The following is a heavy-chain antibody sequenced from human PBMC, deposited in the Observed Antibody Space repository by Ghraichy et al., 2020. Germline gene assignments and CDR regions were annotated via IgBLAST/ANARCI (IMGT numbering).Heavy chain of an antibody. J-gene: IGHJ4*02. V-gene: IGHV4-31*03. CDR3: ARRSTSPFDS. CDR2: IYYSGST. Sequence: SETLSLTCSVSGGSITTSGYYWTWIRQHPEKGLEWIGFIYYSGSTSYNRSLKSRVTMSVDTSNNFFSLKLRSVTAADTAVYYCARRSTSPFDSWGQGTLVTVSS. CDR1: GGSITTSGYY.